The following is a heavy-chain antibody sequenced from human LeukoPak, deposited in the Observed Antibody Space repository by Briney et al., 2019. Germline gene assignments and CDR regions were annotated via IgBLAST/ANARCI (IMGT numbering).Heavy chain of an antibody. Sequence: GGSLRLSCAASGFSFSTYWIYWVRQAPGKGLEWVSRIKGDGSSTNDADSVKGRFTISRDNAKNTLYLQMNSLRVEDTAVYYSTTLTRDSPFDFWGQGTLVTVSS. J-gene: IGHJ4*02. V-gene: IGHV3-74*01. CDR2: IKGDGSST. CDR1: GFSFSTYW. D-gene: IGHD3-9*01. CDR3: TTLTRDSPFDF.